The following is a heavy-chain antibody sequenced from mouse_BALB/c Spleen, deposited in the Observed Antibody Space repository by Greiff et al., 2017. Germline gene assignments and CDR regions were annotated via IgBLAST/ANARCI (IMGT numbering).Heavy chain of an antibody. Sequence: EVKVVESGGGLVKPGGSLKLSCAASGFTFSRYTMSWVRQTPEKRLEWVATISSGGSYTYYPDSVKGRFTISRDNAKNTLYLQMSSLKSEDTAMYYCTREGGNYVFDYWGQGTTLTVSS. CDR1: GFTFSRYT. CDR2: ISSGGSYT. V-gene: IGHV5-6-4*01. CDR3: TREGGNYVFDY. D-gene: IGHD2-1*01. J-gene: IGHJ2*01.